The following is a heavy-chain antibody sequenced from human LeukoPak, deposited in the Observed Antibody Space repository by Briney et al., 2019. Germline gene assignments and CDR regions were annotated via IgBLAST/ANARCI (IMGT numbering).Heavy chain of an antibody. Sequence: SETLSLTCTVSGASITNTNYYWGWIRQPPGKGLEWIATIYYSGSTYYNPSLKSRVTISVDTSKNQFSLKLSSVTAADTAVYYCARHGGGFDPWGQGTLVTVSS. V-gene: IGHV4-39*01. CDR2: IYYSGST. J-gene: IGHJ5*02. CDR1: GASITNTNYY. CDR3: ARHGGGFDP. D-gene: IGHD3-16*01.